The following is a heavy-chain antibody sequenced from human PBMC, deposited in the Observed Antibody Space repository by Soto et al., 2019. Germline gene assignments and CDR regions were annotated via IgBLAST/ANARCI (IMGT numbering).Heavy chain of an antibody. Sequence: VQLLESGGGLEQPGGSLRLSCAASGPSFSTYGMSWVRQAPGKGLEWVSSISGSDGRTYYPDSVKGRFTISRDNSKHTVYLQINSLRAEDTAVYYCAKVGRGKTYRALDYWGQGTLVTVSS. CDR1: GPSFSTYG. J-gene: IGHJ4*02. D-gene: IGHD3-16*01. CDR3: AKVGRGKTYRALDY. CDR2: ISGSDGRT. V-gene: IGHV3-23*01.